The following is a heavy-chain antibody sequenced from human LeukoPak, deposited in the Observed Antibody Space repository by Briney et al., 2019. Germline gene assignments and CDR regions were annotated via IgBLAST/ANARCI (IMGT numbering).Heavy chain of an antibody. CDR2: ISSSGSTI. D-gene: IGHD6-19*01. CDR1: GFTFSSYE. V-gene: IGHV3-48*03. J-gene: IGHJ4*02. CDR3: ARDPLKSYSSGWYQGYFDY. Sequence: GGSLRLSCAASGFTFSSYEMNWVRQAPGKGLEWVSYISSSGSTIYYADSAKGRFTISRDNAKNSLYLQMNSLRAEDTAVYYCARDPLKSYSSGWYQGYFDYWGQGTLVTVSS.